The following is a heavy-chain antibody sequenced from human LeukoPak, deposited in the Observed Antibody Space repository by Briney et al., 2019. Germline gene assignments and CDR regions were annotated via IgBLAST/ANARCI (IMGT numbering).Heavy chain of an antibody. Sequence: GASVKVSCKASGYTFTGYYMHWVRQAPGQGLEWMGWINPNSGGTNYAQKFQGRVTMTRDTSISTAYMELSSLRSDDTAVYYCARDKAVAGHFDYWGQGTLVTVSS. CDR2: INPNSGGT. CDR1: GYTFTGYY. CDR3: ARDKAVAGHFDY. V-gene: IGHV1-2*02. D-gene: IGHD6-19*01. J-gene: IGHJ4*02.